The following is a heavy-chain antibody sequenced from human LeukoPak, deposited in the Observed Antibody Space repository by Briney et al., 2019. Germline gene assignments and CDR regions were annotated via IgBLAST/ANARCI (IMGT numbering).Heavy chain of an antibody. J-gene: IGHJ5*02. V-gene: IGHV1-3*01. CDR3: ARDQVYCSGGSCYRNNWFDP. CDR2: INAGNGNT. CDR1: GYTFTGYY. D-gene: IGHD2-15*01. Sequence: ASVKVSCKASGYTFTGYYMHWVRQAPGQRLEWMGWINAGNGNTKYSQKFQGRVTITRDTSASTAYMELSSLRSEDTAVYYCARDQVYCSGGSCYRNNWFDPWGQGTLVTVSS.